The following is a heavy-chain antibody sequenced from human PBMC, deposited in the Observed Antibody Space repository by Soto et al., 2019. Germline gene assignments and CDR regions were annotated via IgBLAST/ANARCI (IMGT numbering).Heavy chain of an antibody. CDR3: ARVQASIAATFDP. CDR1: GGSFSGYY. V-gene: IGHV4-34*01. CDR2: INHSGST. D-gene: IGHD6-6*01. Sequence: QVQLQQWGAGLLKPSETLSLTCAVYGGSFSGYYWSWIRQPPGKGLEWIGEINHSGSTNYNPSLKSRVTLSVDTSKNQFSRKLSSVTAADTAVYYCARVQASIAATFDPGGQGTLVTVSS. J-gene: IGHJ5*02.